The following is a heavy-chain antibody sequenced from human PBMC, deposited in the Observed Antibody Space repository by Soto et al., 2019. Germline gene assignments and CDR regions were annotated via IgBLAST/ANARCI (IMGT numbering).Heavy chain of an antibody. J-gene: IGHJ4*02. CDR3: ARRVLPGYYFDY. CDR2: IHPICGST. Sequence: ASVKVSCKASGYTFTTYFMHWVRQAPGQGLEWMGMIHPICGSTGYAPKFQGRVTMTRDTSASTDSMELRNLRSEDTAVYYCARRVLPGYYFDYWGQGSLVTVSS. D-gene: IGHD3-3*01. V-gene: IGHV1-46*03. CDR1: GYTFTTYF.